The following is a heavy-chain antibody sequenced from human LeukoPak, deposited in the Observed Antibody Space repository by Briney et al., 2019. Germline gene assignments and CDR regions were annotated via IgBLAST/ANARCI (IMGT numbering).Heavy chain of an antibody. D-gene: IGHD6-19*01. Sequence: SETLSLTCTVSGGSISSYYWSWIRQPPGKGLEWIGYIYYSGNTNYNPSLKSRVTISVDTSKNQFSLKLSSVTAADTAVYYCARGRSGWYWFDPWGQGTLVTVSS. V-gene: IGHV4-59*01. CDR2: IYYSGNT. CDR3: ARGRSGWYWFDP. J-gene: IGHJ5*02. CDR1: GGSISSYY.